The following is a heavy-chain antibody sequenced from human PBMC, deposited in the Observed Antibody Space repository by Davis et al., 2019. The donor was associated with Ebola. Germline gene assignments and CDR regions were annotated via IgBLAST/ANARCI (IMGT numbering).Heavy chain of an antibody. J-gene: IGHJ6*02. V-gene: IGHV1-18*04. CDR3: ARLDMGMDV. CDR2: ISAYNGNT. CDR1: GYTFNTYG. D-gene: IGHD2-15*01. Sequence: ASAKVSCKASGYTFNTYGISWVRQDPGQGLEWMGWISAYNGNTNYAQKLQGRVTMTRNTSISTAYMELSSLRSEDTAVYYCARLDMGMDVWGQGTTVTVSS.